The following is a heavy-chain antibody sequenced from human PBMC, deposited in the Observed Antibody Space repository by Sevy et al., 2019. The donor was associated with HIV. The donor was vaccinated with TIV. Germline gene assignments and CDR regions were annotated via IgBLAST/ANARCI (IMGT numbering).Heavy chain of an antibody. J-gene: IGHJ4*02. V-gene: IGHV3-48*03. CDR2: LSQSGDTT. CDR3: ARELPPSATVVPHFDY. CDR1: GFSFSSYE. Sequence: GGSLRLSCAASGFSFSSYEMNWVRQAPGKGLEWVSSLSQSGDTTYYSDSVKGRFTISRDNAKNSVYLQMSSLRAEDTAVYYCARELPPSATVVPHFDYWGQGTLVTVSS. D-gene: IGHD2-21*01.